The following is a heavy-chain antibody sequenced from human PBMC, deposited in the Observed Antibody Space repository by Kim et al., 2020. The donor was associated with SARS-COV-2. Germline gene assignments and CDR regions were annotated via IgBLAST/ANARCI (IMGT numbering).Heavy chain of an antibody. CDR1: GFNVRSAF. CDR2: IYSGGST. Sequence: GGSLRLSCVGSGFNVRSAFMSWVRQAPGKGPEWVSTIYSGGSTHYRDSVKGRFAMSRDISENILYLQMDNLRAEDTAVYYCARDLETTYDIDAFDTWGKG. V-gene: IGHV3-66*01. CDR3: ARDLETTYDIDAFDT. J-gene: IGHJ3*02. D-gene: IGHD3-22*01.